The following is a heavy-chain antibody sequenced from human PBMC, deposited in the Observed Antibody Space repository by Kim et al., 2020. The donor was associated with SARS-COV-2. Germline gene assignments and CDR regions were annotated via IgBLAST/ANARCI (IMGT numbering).Heavy chain of an antibody. V-gene: IGHV4-39*01. Sequence: SETLSLTCTVSAGSISTSDYYWSWIRQPPGKGLEWIGTIYYSGSTYYNPSLKSRVTISVDTPKNQFSLKLSSATAADTAVSYCARPGSRGTHFGWFDPWG. J-gene: IGHJ5*02. D-gene: IGHD1-1*01. CDR2: IYYSGST. CDR1: AGSISTSDYY. CDR3: ARPGSRGTHFGWFDP.